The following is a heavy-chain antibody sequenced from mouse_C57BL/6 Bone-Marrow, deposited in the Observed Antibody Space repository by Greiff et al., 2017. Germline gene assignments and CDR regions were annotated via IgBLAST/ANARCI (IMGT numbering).Heavy chain of an antibody. J-gene: IGHJ1*03. Sequence: GQGLEWIGNINPSNGGTNYNEKFKSKATLTVDKSSSTAYMQLSSLTSEDSAVYYCARSIYYYGSSYWYFDVWGTGTTVTVSS. D-gene: IGHD1-1*01. CDR3: ARSIYYYGSSYWYFDV. CDR2: INPSNGGT. V-gene: IGHV1-53*01.